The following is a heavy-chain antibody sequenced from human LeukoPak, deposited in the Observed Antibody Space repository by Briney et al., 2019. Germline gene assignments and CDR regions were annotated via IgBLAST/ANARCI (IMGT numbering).Heavy chain of an antibody. CDR1: GFTFSSYR. J-gene: IGHJ5*02. V-gene: IGHV3-74*01. CDR2: IHRDGSST. D-gene: IGHD5-24*01. CDR3: GRGDGYNLVDH. Sequence: GGSLRLSCAASGFTFSSYRMHWVRQAPGKGLVWVSRIHRDGSSTIYADSVKGRFTISRDNARNTLYLQLNSLRVEDTAVYFCGRGDGYNLVDHWGQGTLVTVSS.